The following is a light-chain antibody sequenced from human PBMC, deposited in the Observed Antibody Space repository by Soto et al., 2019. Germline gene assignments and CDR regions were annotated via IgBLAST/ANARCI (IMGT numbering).Light chain of an antibody. J-gene: IGKJ1*01. CDR1: QSVSSY. Sequence: EIVFTQSPATLSLSPAERGTLSCRASQSVSSYLAWYQQKPGQAPRLLIYDASKRATGIPARFSGSGFGTDYTLTISSLEPEDFAVYYCQQRSKWRTFGQGTKVDIK. CDR3: QQRSKWRT. V-gene: IGKV3-11*01. CDR2: DAS.